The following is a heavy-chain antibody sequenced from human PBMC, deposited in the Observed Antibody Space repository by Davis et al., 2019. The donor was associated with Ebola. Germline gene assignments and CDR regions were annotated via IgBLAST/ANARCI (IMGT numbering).Heavy chain of an antibody. CDR2: ISGSGRIT. V-gene: IGHV3-23*01. Sequence: GESLKISCAASGFTFSDYAMSWVRQAPGKGLEWVSDISGSGRITHYADSVKGRFTISRDNSKNTLYLQMNSLRAEDAAVYYCARGGYYTQIYYYHGVDVWGQGTTVTVSS. D-gene: IGHD3-22*01. CDR3: ARGGYYTQIYYYHGVDV. CDR1: GFTFSDYA. J-gene: IGHJ6*02.